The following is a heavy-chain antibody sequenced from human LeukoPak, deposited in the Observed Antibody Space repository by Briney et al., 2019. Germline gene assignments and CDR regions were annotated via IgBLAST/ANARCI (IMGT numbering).Heavy chain of an antibody. CDR2: IYYSGRT. D-gene: IGHD4-17*01. J-gene: IGHJ4*02. V-gene: IGHV4-31*03. CDR1: GGSVNSGGYY. CDR3: ARSSDYGDYD. Sequence: SQTLSLTCTVSGGSVNSGGYYWTCIRQHPGKGLEWLGYIYYSGRTYYNPSLKSRITISLDTSKNQFSLNLTSVSAADTAFYFCARSSDYGDYDWGQGTLITVSS.